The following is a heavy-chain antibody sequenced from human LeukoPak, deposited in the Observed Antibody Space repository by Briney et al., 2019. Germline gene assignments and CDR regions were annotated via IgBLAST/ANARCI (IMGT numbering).Heavy chain of an antibody. D-gene: IGHD3-22*01. V-gene: IGHV3-30*02. Sequence: GGSLRLSCAASGFAFSSYGMHWVRQAPGKGLEWVAYIHYDSSTEDYADSVKGRFTISRDNSKNTLYLQMNSLRAEDTAVYYCARTTYYYDSSGYDLDYWGQGTLVTVSS. CDR2: IHYDSSTE. CDR3: ARTTYYYDSSGYDLDY. CDR1: GFAFSSYG. J-gene: IGHJ4*02.